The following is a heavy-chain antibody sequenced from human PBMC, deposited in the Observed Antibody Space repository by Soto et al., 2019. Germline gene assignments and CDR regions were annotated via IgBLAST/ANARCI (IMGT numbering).Heavy chain of an antibody. V-gene: IGHV1-8*01. J-gene: IGHJ6*03. CDR3: ARGGNYGSDYYYYYMDV. CDR2: MNPNSGNT. CDR1: GYTFTSYD. Sequence: GASVKVSCKASGYTFTSYDINWVRQATGQGLEWMGWMNPNSGNTGYAQKFQGRVTMTRNTSISTAYMELSSLRSEDTAVYYCARGGNYGSDYYYYYMDVWGKGTTVTVSS. D-gene: IGHD4-4*01.